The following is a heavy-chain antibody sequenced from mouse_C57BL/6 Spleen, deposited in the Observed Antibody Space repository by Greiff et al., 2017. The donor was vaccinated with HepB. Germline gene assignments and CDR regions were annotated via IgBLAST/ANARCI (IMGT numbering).Heavy chain of an antibody. CDR3: ARSKMGMYPGYYFDY. Sequence: QVQLKQPGAELVKPGASVKLSCKASGYTFTSYWMHWVKQRPGRGLEWIGRIDPNSGGTKYNEKFKSKATLTVDKPSSTAYMQLSSLTSEDSAVYYCARSKMGMYPGYYFDYWGQGTTLTVSS. J-gene: IGHJ2*01. CDR2: IDPNSGGT. V-gene: IGHV1-72*01. D-gene: IGHD2-3*01. CDR1: GYTFTSYW.